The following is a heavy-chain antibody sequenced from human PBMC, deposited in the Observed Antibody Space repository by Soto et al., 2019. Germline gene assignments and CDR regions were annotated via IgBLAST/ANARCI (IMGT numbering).Heavy chain of an antibody. J-gene: IGHJ4*02. CDR1: NDSVSSDV. CDR3: AGASSRVSSVVAAY. V-gene: IGHV1-46*01. Sequence: ASVKGSCKAFNDSVSSDVIHWVRQAPGGGLGWMGISKPGPNSASYSKEFQGRLTLTSDMHSRTVYMQLSNLRSDDTAVYYCAGASSRVSSVVAAYWGQGTLVTVSS. D-gene: IGHD2-15*01. CDR2: SKPGPNSA.